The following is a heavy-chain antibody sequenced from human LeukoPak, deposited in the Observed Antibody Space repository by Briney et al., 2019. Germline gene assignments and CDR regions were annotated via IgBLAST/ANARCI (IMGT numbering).Heavy chain of an antibody. J-gene: IGHJ4*02. V-gene: IGHV4-34*01. CDR1: GGSFSGYY. CDR2: INHSGST. CDR3: ARRPTSYCSGGSCSSYYFDY. D-gene: IGHD2-15*01. Sequence: KPSETLSLTCAVYGGSFSGYYWSWISQPPGKGLEWIGEINHSGSTNYNPSLKSRVTISVDTSKNQFSLKLSSVTAADTAVYYCARRPTSYCSGGSCSSYYFDYWGQGTLVTVSS.